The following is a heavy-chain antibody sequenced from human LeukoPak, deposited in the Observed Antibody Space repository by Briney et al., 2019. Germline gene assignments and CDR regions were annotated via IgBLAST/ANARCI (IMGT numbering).Heavy chain of an antibody. CDR2: INHSGST. CDR3: ARDPHNYDILTEPGWFDP. V-gene: IGHV4-34*01. CDR1: GGSFSGYY. Sequence: SETLSPTCAVYGGSFSGYYWSWIRQPPGKGLEWIGEINHSGSTSYNPSLKSRVTISVDTSKNQFSLKLSSVTAADTAVYYCARDPHNYDILTEPGWFDPWGQGTLVTVSS. D-gene: IGHD3-9*01. J-gene: IGHJ5*02.